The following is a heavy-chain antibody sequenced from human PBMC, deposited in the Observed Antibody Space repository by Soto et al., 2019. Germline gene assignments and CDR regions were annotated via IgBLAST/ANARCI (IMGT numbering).Heavy chain of an antibody. CDR1: GFTFSSYS. CDR2: ISSSSSTI. V-gene: IGHV3-48*01. J-gene: IGHJ6*03. D-gene: IGHD4-17*01. CDR3: ASWTTEGWLEYYYYYMDV. Sequence: GGSLRLSCAASGFTFSSYSMNWVRQAPGKGLEWVSYISSSSSTIYYADSVKGRFTISRDNAKNSLYLQMNSLRAEDTAVYYCASWTTEGWLEYYYYYMDVWGKGTTVTVSS.